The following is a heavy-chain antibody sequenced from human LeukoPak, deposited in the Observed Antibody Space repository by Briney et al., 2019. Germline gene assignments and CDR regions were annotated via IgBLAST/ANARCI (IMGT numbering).Heavy chain of an antibody. CDR2: MTPKSDNT. CDR1: GYTFTSYD. J-gene: IGHJ3*02. CDR3: ARGTAVAGTSDAFDI. Sequence: GASVKVSCKASGYTFTSYDINWVRQATGQVLGWMGWMTPKSDNTGHAQKFQGRVTMTRNTSISTAYMELSGLGFEDTAVYYCARGTAVAGTSDAFDIWGQGTMVTVSS. D-gene: IGHD6-19*01. V-gene: IGHV1-8*01.